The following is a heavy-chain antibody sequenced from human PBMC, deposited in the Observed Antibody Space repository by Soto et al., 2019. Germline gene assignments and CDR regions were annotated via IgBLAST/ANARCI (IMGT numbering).Heavy chain of an antibody. CDR1: GFTFSGSS. CDR2: IRNKVLSYAT. D-gene: IGHD2-15*01. CDR3: ISHSPEDMKRT. Sequence: EVQLVESGGGLVQPGGSLKLSCAASGFTFSGSSVHWVRQASGKGLEWVGRIRNKVLSYATAYAASVRGRFTISRDDSKNTTFLQMKSLNTEDTAVYYCISHSPEDMKRTWGQGTLVTVSS. J-gene: IGHJ4*02. V-gene: IGHV3-73*02.